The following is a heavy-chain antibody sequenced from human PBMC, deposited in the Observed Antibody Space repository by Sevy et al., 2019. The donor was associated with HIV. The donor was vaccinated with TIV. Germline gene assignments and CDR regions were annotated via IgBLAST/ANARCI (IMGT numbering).Heavy chain of an antibody. D-gene: IGHD2-2*01. V-gene: IGHV4-34*01. Sequence: SETLSLTCAVHDGSFSGYYWNWIRQLPGKGLEWIGEINESGITYYNPSLKSRVAISVDTSKKQFSLKLNSVTAADTALYFCARSPPVVVVPGALSWFDAWGQGTLATVSS. CDR2: INESGIT. CDR3: ARSPPVVVVPGALSWFDA. CDR1: DGSFSGYY. J-gene: IGHJ5*02.